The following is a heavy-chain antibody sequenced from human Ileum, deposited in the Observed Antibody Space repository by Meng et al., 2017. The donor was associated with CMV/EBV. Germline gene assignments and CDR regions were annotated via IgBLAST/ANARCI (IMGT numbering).Heavy chain of an antibody. D-gene: IGHD1-26*01. Sequence: GESLKISCVASGFTFSSYEFNWVRQAPGKGLEWLSHINAGGRTIYYADSVKGRFTISRDDAKSSLYLQMGSLRADDTAVYYCARELPASWEPFDYWGQGTLVTVSS. V-gene: IGHV3-48*03. CDR1: GFTFSSYE. J-gene: IGHJ4*02. CDR2: INAGGRTI. CDR3: ARELPASWEPFDY.